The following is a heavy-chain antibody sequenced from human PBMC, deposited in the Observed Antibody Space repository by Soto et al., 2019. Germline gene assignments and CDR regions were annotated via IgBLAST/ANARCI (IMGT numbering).Heavy chain of an antibody. Sequence: KSSETLSLTCVVSGGSVTNTTYFWGWIRQPPGKGPEWIGSIYYSGTTYSNPSLKSRLTMSIDTSKNQFSLKLSSVTAADTAVYYCARHRHAGYSYGLYWFDPWGQGALVTVSS. D-gene: IGHD5-18*01. CDR1: GGSVTNTTYF. J-gene: IGHJ5*02. CDR3: ARHRHAGYSYGLYWFDP. V-gene: IGHV4-39*01. CDR2: IYYSGTT.